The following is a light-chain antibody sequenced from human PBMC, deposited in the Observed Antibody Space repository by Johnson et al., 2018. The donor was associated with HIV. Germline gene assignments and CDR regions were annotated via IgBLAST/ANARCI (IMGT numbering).Light chain of an antibody. CDR3: GTWHNSLSGGV. CDR2: ENN. V-gene: IGLV1-51*02. Sequence: QSVLTQPPSVSAAPGQKVTISCSGSSSNIGNNYVSWYQQLPGAAPKLLIYENNRRPSGIPDRFSGSKSGTSATLGITGLPTGDEADYYCGTWHNSLSGGVFGSGTKVTVL. CDR1: SSNIGNNY. J-gene: IGLJ1*01.